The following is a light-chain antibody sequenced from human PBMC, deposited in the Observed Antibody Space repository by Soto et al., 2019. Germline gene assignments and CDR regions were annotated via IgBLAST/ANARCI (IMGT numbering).Light chain of an antibody. V-gene: IGLV1-44*01. CDR1: SSNIGSNT. CDR3: AAWDGSLNVVL. Sequence: QSVMTQPPSASGTPGLRVTISCSGSSSNIGSNTVNWYQQLPGSAPKLLMYSTNQRPSGVSDRFSGSKSGTSASLAISGLQSEDEADYYCAAWDGSLNVVLFGGGTKLTVL. J-gene: IGLJ2*01. CDR2: STN.